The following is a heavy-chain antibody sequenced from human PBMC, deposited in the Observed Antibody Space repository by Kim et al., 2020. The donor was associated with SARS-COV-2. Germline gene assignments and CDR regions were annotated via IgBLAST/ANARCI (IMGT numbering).Heavy chain of an antibody. V-gene: IGHV4-31*03. J-gene: IGHJ4*02. CDR3: ARGQPLGY. CDR2: ISYSGNP. Sequence: SETLSLTCSVSGGSIGTGGKFWTWIRQHPAKGLEWIGYISYSGNPHYRPSLRSRVSISLQTSENQFSLTLTSVTAADTAVYYCARGQPLGYWGQGILVTVSS. CDR1: GGSIGTGGKF. D-gene: IGHD2-2*01.